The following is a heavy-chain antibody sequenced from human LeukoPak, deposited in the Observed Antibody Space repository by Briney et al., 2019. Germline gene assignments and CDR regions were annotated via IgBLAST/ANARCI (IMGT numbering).Heavy chain of an antibody. CDR2: INNGAGGT. CDR3: ARSGLATCHY. V-gene: IGHV3-23*01. Sequence: GGSLRLSCQASGFTFTDYAMSWVCQAPGKGLEWVSSINNGAGGTFFADAVRGRFTISRDDSRSMVYLQMNSLSAEDTAVYYCARSGLATCHYWGRGTLVTVSS. CDR1: GFTFTDYA. D-gene: IGHD3-10*01. J-gene: IGHJ4*02.